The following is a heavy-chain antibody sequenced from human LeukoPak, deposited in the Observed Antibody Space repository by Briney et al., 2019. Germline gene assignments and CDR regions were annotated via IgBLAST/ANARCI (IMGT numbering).Heavy chain of an antibody. CDR2: ISSSSSYI. CDR1: GFTFSSYS. Sequence: PGGSLRLSCGASGFTFSSYSMNWVRQAPGKGLEWVPSISSSSSYIYYADSVKGRFTISRDNAKNSLYLQMNSLRAEDTAVYYCASHRIGYYFDYWGQGTLVTVSS. J-gene: IGHJ4*02. CDR3: ASHRIGYYFDY. D-gene: IGHD2-15*01. V-gene: IGHV3-21*01.